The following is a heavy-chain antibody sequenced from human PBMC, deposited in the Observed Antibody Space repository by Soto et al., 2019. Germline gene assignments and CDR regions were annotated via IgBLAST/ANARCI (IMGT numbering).Heavy chain of an antibody. CDR2: ISWNSGSI. CDR1: GFTFDDYA. Sequence: GGSLRLSCAASGFTFDDYAMHWVRQAPGKGLEWVSGISWNSGSIGYADSVKGRFTISRDNAKNSLYLQMSSLRAEDTALYYCAKATGMWYDSSGYYAYWGQGTLVTVSS. V-gene: IGHV3-9*01. J-gene: IGHJ4*02. CDR3: AKATGMWYDSSGYYAY. D-gene: IGHD3-22*01.